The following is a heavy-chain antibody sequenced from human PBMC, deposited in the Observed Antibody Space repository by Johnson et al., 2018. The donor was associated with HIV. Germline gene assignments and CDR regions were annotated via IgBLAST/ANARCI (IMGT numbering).Heavy chain of an antibody. J-gene: IGHJ3*02. V-gene: IGHV3-11*04. Sequence: QVQLVESGGGVVQPGASLSLSCAASGFTFSDYYMSWIRQAPGQGLEWVSYISSSRSTTYYADSVKGRFTISRDNAKNSLYVQGNSLRAEDTAVYYCARELSHDAFDIWGEGTMVTVSS. D-gene: IGHD3-3*02. CDR3: ARELSHDAFDI. CDR1: GFTFSDYY. CDR2: ISSSRSTT.